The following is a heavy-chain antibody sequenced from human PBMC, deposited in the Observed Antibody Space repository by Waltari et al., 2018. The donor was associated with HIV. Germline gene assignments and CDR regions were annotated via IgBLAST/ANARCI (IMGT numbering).Heavy chain of an antibody. J-gene: IGHJ3*02. Sequence: QVQLQQWGAGLLKPSETLSLTCAVYGGSFSGYYWSWIRQPPGKGLEWIGEINHSGSTNYNPSLKSRVTISVDTSKNQFSLKLSSVTAADTAVYYCARVGAVLLWFGELHHDAFDIWGQGTMVTVSS. CDR2: INHSGST. V-gene: IGHV4-34*01. CDR1: GGSFSGYY. D-gene: IGHD3-10*01. CDR3: ARVGAVLLWFGELHHDAFDI.